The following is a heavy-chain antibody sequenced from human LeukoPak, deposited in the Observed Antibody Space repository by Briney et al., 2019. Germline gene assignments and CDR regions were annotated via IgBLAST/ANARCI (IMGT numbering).Heavy chain of an antibody. CDR3: ALGTINKDFYFGMDV. V-gene: IGHV3-11*01. Sequence: KSGGSLRLSCVASGFTFSDYYMTWLRQAPGKGLEWLSYISNSGSTVFYADSVKGRFTVSRDNAKRSLYLRIESLRDDDTAVYHCALGTINKDFYFGMDVWGQGTTVTVSS. J-gene: IGHJ6*02. CDR2: ISNSGSTV. CDR1: GFTFSDYY. D-gene: IGHD2-8*01.